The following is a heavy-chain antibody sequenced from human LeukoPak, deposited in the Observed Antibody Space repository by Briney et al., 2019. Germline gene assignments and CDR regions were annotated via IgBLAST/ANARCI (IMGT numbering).Heavy chain of an antibody. J-gene: IGHJ4*02. CDR2: MNPDSTNT. CDR3: ARVPSLGYCSGGSCYRFDH. CDR1: GYTFASYD. V-gene: IGHV1-8*01. Sequence: ASVTVSCKASGYTFASYDINWVRQAPAQGLEWMGWMNPDSTNTGYARKFQGRVTMTRDTSMSTAYMELSSLTSEDTAVYYCARVPSLGYCSGGSCYRFDHWGQGTLVAVSS. D-gene: IGHD2-15*01.